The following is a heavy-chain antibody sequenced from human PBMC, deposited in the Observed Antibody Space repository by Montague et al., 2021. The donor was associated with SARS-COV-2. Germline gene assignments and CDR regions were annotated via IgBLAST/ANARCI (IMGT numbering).Heavy chain of an antibody. Sequence: CAISGDSVCSIGVGRNWIRQSPSLQSQWLVRSYHRFKWYNDYAVSVKSRVTINPDTSKNQFSLQLNSVTPEDSAVYYCARAGSLGNFDFWGQGTLVTVSS. CDR1: GDSVCSIGVG. V-gene: IGHV6-1*01. J-gene: IGHJ4*02. D-gene: IGHD3-10*01. CDR2: SYHRFKWYN. CDR3: ARAGSLGNFDF.